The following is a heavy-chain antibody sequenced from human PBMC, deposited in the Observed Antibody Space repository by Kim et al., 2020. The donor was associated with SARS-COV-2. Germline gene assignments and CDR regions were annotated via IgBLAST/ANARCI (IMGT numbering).Heavy chain of an antibody. D-gene: IGHD3-3*01. J-gene: IGHJ5*02. CDR2: INHSGST. CDR1: GGSFSGYY. V-gene: IGHV4-34*01. CDR3: ARADFWSGYPIHWFDP. Sequence: SETLSLTCAVYGGSFSGYYWSWIRQPPGKGLEWIGEINHSGSTNYNPSLKSRVTISVDTSKNQFSLKLSSVTAADTAVYYCARADFWSGYPIHWFDPWV.